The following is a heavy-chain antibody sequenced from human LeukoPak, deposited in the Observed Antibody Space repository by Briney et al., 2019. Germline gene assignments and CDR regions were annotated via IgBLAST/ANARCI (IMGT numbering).Heavy chain of an antibody. CDR2: ISSTSSSYI. CDR1: GFTFMTYS. Sequence: KSGGSLRLSCAPSGFTFMTYSMNWVPQAPGKGLEWVSSISSTSSSYICYADSVKGRFTISRDNAKNSLYLQMNSLRAEDTAVYYCAKGGPSSTSSHWGQGTLVTVSS. J-gene: IGHJ4*02. D-gene: IGHD2-2*01. V-gene: IGHV3-21*04. CDR3: AKGGPSSTSSH.